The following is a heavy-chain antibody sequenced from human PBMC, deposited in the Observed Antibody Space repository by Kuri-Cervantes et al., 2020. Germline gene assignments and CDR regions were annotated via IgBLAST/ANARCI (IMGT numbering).Heavy chain of an antibody. CDR3: ARGRGESSGWYFSITPTQGNGLVSFDY. CDR2: MNPNSGNT. CDR1: GYTFTSYD. D-gene: IGHD6-19*01. Sequence: ASVKVSCKASGYTFTSYDINWVRQATGQGLKWMGWMNPNSGNTGYAQKFQGRVTMTRNTSISTAYMELSSLRSEDTAVYYCARGRGESSGWYFSITPTQGNGLVSFDYWGQGTLVTVSS. J-gene: IGHJ4*02. V-gene: IGHV1-8*01.